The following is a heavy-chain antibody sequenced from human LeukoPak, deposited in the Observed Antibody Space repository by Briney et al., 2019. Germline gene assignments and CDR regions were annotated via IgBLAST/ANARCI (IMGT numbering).Heavy chain of an antibody. CDR3: ARDRVRREYSDSSGYRPDAFDI. CDR1: GFTFSNYW. J-gene: IGHJ3*02. V-gene: IGHV3-7*01. D-gene: IGHD3-22*01. Sequence: GGSLRLSCAAAGFTFSNYWMIWLRQAPGKGLEWVANIKEGESAEFYVDSGKGRFTLSRDNAKNSVYLQMNSLRAEDTAVYYCARDRVRREYSDSSGYRPDAFDIWGQGTMVTVSS. CDR2: IKEGESAE.